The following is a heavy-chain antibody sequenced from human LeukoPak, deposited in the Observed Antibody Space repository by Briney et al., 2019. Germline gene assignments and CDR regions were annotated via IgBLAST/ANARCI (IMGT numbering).Heavy chain of an antibody. CDR3: ARGLLLYRTAAKTPAGY. D-gene: IGHD2-15*01. V-gene: IGHV3-48*03. J-gene: IGHJ4*02. CDR1: GFTFSSYE. CDR2: ISSSGSTI. Sequence: QPGGSLRLSCAASGFTFSSYEMNWVRQAPGRGLEWVSYISSSGSTIYYADSVKGRFTISRDNAKNSLYLQMNSLRAEDTAVYYCARGLLLYRTAAKTPAGYWGQGTLVTVSS.